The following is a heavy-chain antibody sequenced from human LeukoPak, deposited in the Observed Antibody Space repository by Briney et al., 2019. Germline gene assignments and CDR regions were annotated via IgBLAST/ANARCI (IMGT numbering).Heavy chain of an antibody. J-gene: IGHJ4*02. Sequence: GASVKVSCKASGGTFSSHTINWVRQAPGQGLEWMGGIIPIFGTANYAQKFQGRVTITAVESTSTAYMEVSSLRPEDTAVYYCARGWLAETMVVTPYNYWGQGTLVTVSS. CDR3: ARGWLAETMVVTPYNY. D-gene: IGHD4-23*01. CDR2: IIPIFGTA. CDR1: GGTFSSHT. V-gene: IGHV1-69*13.